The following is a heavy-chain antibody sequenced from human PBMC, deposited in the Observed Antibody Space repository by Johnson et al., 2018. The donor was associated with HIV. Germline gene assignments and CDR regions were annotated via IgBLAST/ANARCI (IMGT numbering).Heavy chain of an antibody. V-gene: IGHV3-30*04. CDR2: ISYDGSNK. J-gene: IGHJ3*01. D-gene: IGHD4-17*01. CDR3: ARDATPWGGAYVGYAFDL. Sequence: QVQLVESGGGVVQPGRSLRLSCAASGFTFSSYAMHWVRQAPGKGLEWVAVISYDGSNKYYTDSVKGRFTISRDNTKNSLHLQMNSLRAEDTAVYYCARDATPWGGAYVGYAFDLWGQGTIVAVSS. CDR1: GFTFSSYA.